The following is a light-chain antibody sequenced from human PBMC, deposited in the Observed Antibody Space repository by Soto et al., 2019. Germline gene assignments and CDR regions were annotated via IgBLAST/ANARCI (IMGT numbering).Light chain of an antibody. V-gene: IGKV4-1*01. CDR1: QSIFYSSNNKNY. J-gene: IGKJ4*01. Sequence: DVVMTQSPDSLAVSLGERATINCKSSQSIFYSSNNKNYLAWFQQKPGQPPHLLIFWASTRESGVPDRFSGSGSGTDFTLTISSLQAEDVAVYYCQQYFSTPLTFGGGTKVEIK. CDR3: QQYFSTPLT. CDR2: WAS.